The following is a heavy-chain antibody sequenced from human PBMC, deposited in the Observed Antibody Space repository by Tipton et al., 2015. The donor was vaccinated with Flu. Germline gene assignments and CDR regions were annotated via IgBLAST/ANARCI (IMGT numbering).Heavy chain of an antibody. J-gene: IGHJ2*01. D-gene: IGHD2-21*02. CDR3: AKDVSDPPIVVVTNWYFDL. V-gene: IGHV3-30*18. CDR2: ISEDGSNK. Sequence: SLRLSCAASGFTFSNYAINWVRQAPGKGLEWVAVISEDGSNKDYADSVKGRFTISRDNSKNTLYLQMNSLRPEDTAVYYCAKDVSDPPIVVVTNWYFDLWGRGTLVTVSS. CDR1: GFTFSNYA.